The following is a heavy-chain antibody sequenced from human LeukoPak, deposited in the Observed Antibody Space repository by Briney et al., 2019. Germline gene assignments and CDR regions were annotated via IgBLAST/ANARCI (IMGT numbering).Heavy chain of an antibody. J-gene: IGHJ4*02. D-gene: IGHD1-1*01. Sequence: GGSLRLSCAASGFTFSSYSMNWVRQAPGKGLEWVSSISSSSSYIHYADSVKGRFTISRDNAKNSLYLQMNSLRAEDTAVYYCARDRYNWNDPSTGNPDYWGQGTLVTVSS. CDR1: GFTFSSYS. V-gene: IGHV3-21*01. CDR3: ARDRYNWNDPSTGNPDY. CDR2: ISSSSSYI.